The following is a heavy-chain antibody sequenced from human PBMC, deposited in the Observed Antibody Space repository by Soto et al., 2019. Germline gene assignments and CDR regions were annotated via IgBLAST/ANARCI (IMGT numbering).Heavy chain of an antibody. CDR2: TIPNFGTA. CDR1: GGGSFSSFS. Sequence: QVQLVQSGAEVKKPGSSVQVSCKASGGGSFSSFSITWVRQAPRQGLEWMGGTIPNFGTADYAQKFQDRVTLSADEKTRTAYMELRSLTSEDTAVYYCARGWCHSDSSGYYMYFDVWGQGTPVTVS. CDR3: ARGWCHSDSSGYYMYFDV. J-gene: IGHJ4*02. D-gene: IGHD3-22*01. V-gene: IGHV1-69*01.